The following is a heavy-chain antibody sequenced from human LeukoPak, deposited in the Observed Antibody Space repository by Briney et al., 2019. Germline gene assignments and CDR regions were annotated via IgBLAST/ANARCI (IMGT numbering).Heavy chain of an antibody. V-gene: IGHV4-39*07. CDR3: AREATAMDYFDY. Sequence: SETLSLTCTVSGGSISSYYWSWIRQPPGKGLEWIGSIYYSGNTYYNPSLKSRVTISVDTSKNQFSLKLSSVTAADTAVYYCAREATAMDYFDYWGQGTLVTVSS. CDR2: IYYSGNT. CDR1: GGSISSYY. J-gene: IGHJ4*02. D-gene: IGHD5-18*01.